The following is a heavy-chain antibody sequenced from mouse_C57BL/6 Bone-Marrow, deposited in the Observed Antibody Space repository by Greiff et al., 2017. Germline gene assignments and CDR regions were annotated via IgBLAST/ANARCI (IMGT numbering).Heavy chain of an antibody. V-gene: IGHV1-59*01. Sequence: VKLQQPGAELVRPGTSVQLSCKASGYTFTSYWMHWVKQRPGQGLEWIGVIDPSDSYTNYNQKFKGKATLTVDTSSSTAYMQLSSLTSEDSAVYYCARHYYDYDDFDYWGQGTTLTVSS. J-gene: IGHJ2*01. D-gene: IGHD2-4*01. CDR2: IDPSDSYT. CDR3: ARHYYDYDDFDY. CDR1: GYTFTSYW.